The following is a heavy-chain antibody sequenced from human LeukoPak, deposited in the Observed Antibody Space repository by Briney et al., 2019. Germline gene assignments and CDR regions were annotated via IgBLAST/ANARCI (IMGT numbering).Heavy chain of an antibody. CDR3: AREGRVDSAVVLFDY. D-gene: IGHD5-18*01. CDR1: GYTFTGYY. Sequence: ASVKISCEASGYTFTGYYMHWVRQAPGQGLEWMGWINPNSGGTNYAQKFQGRVTMTRDTSTSTAYIELRRLGSDDTAVYYCAREGRVDSAVVLFDYWGQGTLVTVSS. J-gene: IGHJ4*02. V-gene: IGHV1-2*02. CDR2: INPNSGGT.